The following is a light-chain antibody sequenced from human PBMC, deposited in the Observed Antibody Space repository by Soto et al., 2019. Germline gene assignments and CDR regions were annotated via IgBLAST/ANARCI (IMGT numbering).Light chain of an antibody. CDR3: QQYNNWPPYT. CDR1: QSVRSN. Sequence: EIVMTQSPATLSVSPGERATLSCRASQSVRSNLAWYHQKPGQAPRLLISGASTRATGIPARFSGSGSGTEFTLTISSLQSEDFAVYYCQQYNNWPPYTFGQGNKLEIK. V-gene: IGKV3-15*01. CDR2: GAS. J-gene: IGKJ2*01.